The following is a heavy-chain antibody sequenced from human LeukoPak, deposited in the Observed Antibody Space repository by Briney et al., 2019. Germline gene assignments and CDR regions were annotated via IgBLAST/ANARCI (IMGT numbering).Heavy chain of an antibody. CDR3: ARTGSTGGY. D-gene: IGHD1-14*01. J-gene: IGHJ4*02. CDR1: GGSVSGGNYY. V-gene: IGHV4-61*01. Sequence: SETLSLTCTVSGGSVSGGNYYCSWTRQSPGKGLGWIGYIHYSGSTVYSPSLKSRVTMSIDTSKNQFSLNLSSVTAADTAVYYCARTGSTGGYWGQGTLVTVSS. CDR2: IHYSGST.